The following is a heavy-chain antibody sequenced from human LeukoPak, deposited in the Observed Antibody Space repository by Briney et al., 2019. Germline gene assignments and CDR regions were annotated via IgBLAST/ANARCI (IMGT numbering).Heavy chain of an antibody. Sequence: GASVKVSCKTSGYTFTNYGVSWERQAPGQGLEWMGWISAYNGYTNYAQKLQVRVTMTADTSTSTAYMELRSLTSDDTAVYYCARDKAVTTELTQYFQHWGQGTLVTVSS. V-gene: IGHV1-18*01. CDR2: ISAYNGYT. CDR1: GYTFTNYG. CDR3: ARDKAVTTELTQYFQH. J-gene: IGHJ1*01. D-gene: IGHD4-11*01.